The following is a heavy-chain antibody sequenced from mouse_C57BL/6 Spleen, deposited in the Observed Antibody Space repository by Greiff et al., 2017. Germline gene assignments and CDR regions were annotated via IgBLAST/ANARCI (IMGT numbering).Heavy chain of an antibody. D-gene: IGHD4-1*01. CDR3: ARPTGTGVYFDY. Sequence: QVQLQQPGAELVMPGASVKLSCKASGYTFTSYWMHWVKQRPGQGLEWIGEIDPSDSYTNYNQKFKGKSTLTVDKSSSTAYMQLSSLTSEDSAVYYCARPTGTGVYFDYWGQGTTLTVSS. V-gene: IGHV1-69*01. J-gene: IGHJ2*01. CDR1: GYTFTSYW. CDR2: IDPSDSYT.